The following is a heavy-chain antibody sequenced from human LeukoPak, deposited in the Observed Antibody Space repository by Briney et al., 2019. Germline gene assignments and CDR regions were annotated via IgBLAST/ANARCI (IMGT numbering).Heavy chain of an antibody. CDR1: GFTFDDYA. V-gene: IGHV3-9*01. CDR3: AKGRDGDLIDY. CDR2: ISWNSGSI. Sequence: PGRSLRLSCAGSGFTFDDYAMHWVRQAPGKGLEWVSGISWNSGSIVYANSVKGRFTISRDNAKNSLYLQMNSLRAEDTALYYCAKGRDGDLIDYWGQGTLVTVSS. J-gene: IGHJ4*02. D-gene: IGHD3-3*01.